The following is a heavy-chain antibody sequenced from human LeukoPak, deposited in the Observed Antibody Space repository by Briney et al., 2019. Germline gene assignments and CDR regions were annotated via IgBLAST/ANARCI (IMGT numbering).Heavy chain of an antibody. D-gene: IGHD6-19*01. Sequence: SQTLSLTCAISGDSVSSNSAAWNWMRQSPSRCLEWLRKTYYRSKWYNGYAVSVKSRITINPDTSKNQFSLQLNSVTPEDTAVYYCARGLEWLVLGPFDYWGQGTLVTVSS. CDR1: GDSVSSNSAA. CDR2: TYYRSKWYN. V-gene: IGHV6-1*01. J-gene: IGHJ4*02. CDR3: ARGLEWLVLGPFDY.